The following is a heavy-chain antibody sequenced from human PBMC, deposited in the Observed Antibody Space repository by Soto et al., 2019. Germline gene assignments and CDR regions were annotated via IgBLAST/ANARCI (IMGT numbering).Heavy chain of an antibody. CDR2: INSDGST. CDR1: GFTFSSYR. Sequence: EVQLVESGGDLVQPGGSLRLSCAASGFTFSSYRMHWVRQAPGKGLVWVSSINSDGSTNHADSVKGRFTISSDNAKNTLYLQMNSLRVEDTAVYYGTRDREGLAYWGQGTLVTVSS. CDR3: TRDREGLAY. V-gene: IGHV3-74*01. J-gene: IGHJ4*02.